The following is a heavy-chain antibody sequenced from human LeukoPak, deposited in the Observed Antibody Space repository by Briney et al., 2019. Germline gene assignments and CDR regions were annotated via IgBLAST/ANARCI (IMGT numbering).Heavy chain of an antibody. CDR3: AKGGQLWFGELLLSY. CDR1: GFTLSDYY. Sequence: PGGSLRLSCAASGFTLSDYYMSWIRQAPGKGLEWVSYISSSGTSIYYADSVKGRFTISRDNTKNSQYLQMNSLRAEDTAVYYCAKGGQLWFGELLLSYWGQGTLVTVSS. V-gene: IGHV3-11*01. CDR2: ISSSGTSI. J-gene: IGHJ4*02. D-gene: IGHD3-10*01.